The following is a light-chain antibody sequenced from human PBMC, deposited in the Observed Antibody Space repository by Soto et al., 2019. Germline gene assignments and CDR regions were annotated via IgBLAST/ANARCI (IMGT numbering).Light chain of an antibody. Sequence: DIQMTQSPSSLSASVRDRVTITCRASQSISTYLNWYQQKPGKVPKLLIYAASTLQSGVPSRFRGSGSGTDFTLTISSLQPVDFATYYCQQSYNSPWTFAQGTKVDIK. V-gene: IGKV1-39*01. J-gene: IGKJ1*01. CDR3: QQSYNSPWT. CDR2: AAS. CDR1: QSISTY.